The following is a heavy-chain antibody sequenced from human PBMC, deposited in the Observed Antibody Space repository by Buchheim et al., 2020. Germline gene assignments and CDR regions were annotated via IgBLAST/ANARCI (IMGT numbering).Heavy chain of an antibody. Sequence: QVQLVESGGGLVKPGGSLRLSCAVSGFTFNDYYMSWIRQTPGKGLEWVSYISNSGTIKHYGDSVKGRFTISRDNAKNSLYLQMSSLRAEDTAVYYCARGIVGATYYFDYWGQGTL. J-gene: IGHJ4*02. CDR2: ISNSGTIK. CDR1: GFTFNDYY. D-gene: IGHD1-26*01. CDR3: ARGIVGATYYFDY. V-gene: IGHV3-11*01.